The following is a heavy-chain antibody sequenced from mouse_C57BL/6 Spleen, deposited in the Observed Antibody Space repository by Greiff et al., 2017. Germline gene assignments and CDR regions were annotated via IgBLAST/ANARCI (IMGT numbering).Heavy chain of an antibody. D-gene: IGHD1-1*01. CDR2: IHPNSGST. J-gene: IGHJ1*03. CDR1: GYTFTSYW. Sequence: VQLQQPGAELVKPGASVTLSCKASGYTFTSYWMHWVKQRPGQGLEWIGMIHPNSGSTNYNEKFKSKATLTVDKSSSTAYMQLSSLTSEDSAVYYCARSPTERYWYFDVWGTGTTVTVSS. CDR3: ARSPTERYWYFDV. V-gene: IGHV1-64*01.